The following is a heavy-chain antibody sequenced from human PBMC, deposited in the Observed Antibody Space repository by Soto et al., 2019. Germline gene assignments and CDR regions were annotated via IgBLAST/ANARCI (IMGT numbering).Heavy chain of an antibody. Sequence: EVQLVESGGDLVQPGGSLRLSCVASGFTFNTYWMSWVRQAPGKGPEWVANIKEDGSDKYYVDSVKGRFTISRDNAKNLLYLQMNSLGAGDTAMYYCARFTRGSSGDYWGQGTLVTVSS. CDR3: ARFTRGSSGDY. J-gene: IGHJ4*02. D-gene: IGHD6-25*01. CDR1: GFTFNTYW. CDR2: IKEDGSDK. V-gene: IGHV3-7*01.